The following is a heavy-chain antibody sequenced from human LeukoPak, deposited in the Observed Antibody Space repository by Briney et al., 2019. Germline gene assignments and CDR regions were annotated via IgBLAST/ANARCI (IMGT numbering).Heavy chain of an antibody. Sequence: GASVKVSCRASGYTFTNYDINWVRQATGQGLEWMGWISAYSGDTNYAQNLQGRVTMTTDTSTNTAYMELRSLRSDDTAVYYCARGGPNDYVWGSYPYPQDYWGQGTLVTVSP. V-gene: IGHV1-18*01. J-gene: IGHJ4*02. CDR2: ISAYSGDT. CDR1: GYTFTNYD. CDR3: ARGGPNDYVWGSYPYPQDY. D-gene: IGHD3-16*01.